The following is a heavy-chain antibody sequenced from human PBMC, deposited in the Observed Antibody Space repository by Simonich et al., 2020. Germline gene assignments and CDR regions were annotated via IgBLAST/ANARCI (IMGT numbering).Heavy chain of an antibody. CDR2: NNPHSGGT. Sequence: QVQLVQSGAEVKKPGASVKVSCKASGYTFTGYYMHWVRQAPGQGLEWMGWNNPHSGGTTYAQKFQGRVTMTRDTSISTAYMELSRLRSDDTAVYYCARSAGSTGDFDYWGQGTLVTVSS. CDR3: ARSAGSTGDFDY. J-gene: IGHJ4*02. V-gene: IGHV1-2*02. CDR1: GYTFTGYY. D-gene: IGHD7-27*01.